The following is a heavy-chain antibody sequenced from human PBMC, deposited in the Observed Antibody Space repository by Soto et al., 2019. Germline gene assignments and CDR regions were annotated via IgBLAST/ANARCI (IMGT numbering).Heavy chain of an antibody. CDR3: AKDRRNTMVRVSLRSFDS. J-gene: IGHJ4*02. Sequence: WGSLSLSCAPSGCTFRDFALIWVRKAPGKRLEWVSAMSGSSETPYYADSVKSRVIISRDNFRNTLYLQMSSLRVEDTAVYYCAKDRRNTMVRVSLRSFDSWGQGTLVTVSS. CDR2: MSGSSETP. CDR1: GCTFRDFA. V-gene: IGHV3-23*01. D-gene: IGHD3-10*01.